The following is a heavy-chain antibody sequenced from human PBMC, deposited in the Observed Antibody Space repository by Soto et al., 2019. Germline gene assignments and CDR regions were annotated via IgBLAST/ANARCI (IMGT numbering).Heavy chain of an antibody. CDR3: ARVGGNDAFDI. D-gene: IGHD2-15*01. CDR2: IYYSGST. V-gene: IGHV4-30-4*01. Sequence: KPSETLSLTCTVSGGSISSGDYYWSWIRQPPGKGLEWIGYIYYSGSTYYNPSLKSRVTISVDTSKNQFSLKLSSVTAADTAVYYCARVGGNDAFDIWGQGTMVTVSS. CDR1: GGSISSGDYY. J-gene: IGHJ3*02.